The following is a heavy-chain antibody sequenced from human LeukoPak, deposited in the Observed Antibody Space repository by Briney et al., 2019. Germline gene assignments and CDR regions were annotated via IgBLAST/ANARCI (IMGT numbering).Heavy chain of an antibody. V-gene: IGHV1-24*01. Sequence: GASVKVSCKVSGYTLTELSLHWVRQAPGKGLEWMGGLDPEDGEMIYSQKFQGRVTMTEDTSTDIAYMEMSSLRSEDTAVHYCATGRTKWDLLNYWGQGTLVTVSS. CDR1: GYTLTELS. D-gene: IGHD1-26*01. J-gene: IGHJ4*02. CDR3: ATGRTKWDLLNY. CDR2: LDPEDGEM.